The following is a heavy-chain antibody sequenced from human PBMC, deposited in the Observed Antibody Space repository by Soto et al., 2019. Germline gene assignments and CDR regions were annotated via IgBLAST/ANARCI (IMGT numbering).Heavy chain of an antibody. V-gene: IGHV1-24*01. D-gene: IGHD7-27*01. Sequence: ASVKVSCKVSGYTLTELSMHWVRQAPGKGLEWMGGFDPEDGETIYAQKFQGRVTMPEDTSTDTAYMELSSLRSEDTAVYYCATLLGGAFDIWGQGTMVTVSS. J-gene: IGHJ3*02. CDR2: FDPEDGET. CDR3: ATLLGGAFDI. CDR1: GYTLTELS.